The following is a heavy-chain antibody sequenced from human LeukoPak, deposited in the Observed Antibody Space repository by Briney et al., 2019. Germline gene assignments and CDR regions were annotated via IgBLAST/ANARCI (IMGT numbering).Heavy chain of an antibody. V-gene: IGHV4-31*03. D-gene: IGHD3-22*01. Sequence: PSETLSLTCTVSGGSISSGGYYWSWIRQHPGKGLEWIGYIYYSGSTCYNPSLKSRVTISVDTSKNQFSLKLSSVTAADTAVYYCARENYYDSSQQIDYWGQGTLVTVSS. J-gene: IGHJ4*02. CDR2: IYYSGST. CDR1: GGSISSGGYY. CDR3: ARENYYDSSQQIDY.